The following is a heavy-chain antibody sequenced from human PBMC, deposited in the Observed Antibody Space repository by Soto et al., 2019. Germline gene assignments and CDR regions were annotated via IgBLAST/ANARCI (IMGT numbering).Heavy chain of an antibody. CDR3: ARRETQGPIDY. D-gene: IGHD1-26*01. CDR2: IYYSGTT. J-gene: IGHJ4*02. V-gene: IGHV4-28*01. CDR1: GYSISSSNW. Sequence: PSETLSLTCAVSGYSISSSNWWGWIRQPPGKGLEWIGYIYYSGTTYYNPSLKSRVTMSVDTSKNQFSLKLTSVTAVDTAVYYCARRETQGPIDYWGQGTLVNVSS.